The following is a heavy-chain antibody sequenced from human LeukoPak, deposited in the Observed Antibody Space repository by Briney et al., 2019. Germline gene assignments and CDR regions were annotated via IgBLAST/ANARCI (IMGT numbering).Heavy chain of an antibody. V-gene: IGHV4-59*01. D-gene: IGHD3-9*01. CDR2: IYYSGST. Sequence: SETLSLTCTVPGGSISSYYWSWIRQPPGKGLEWIGYIYYSGSTNYNPSLKSRVTISVDTSKNQFSLKLSSVTAADTAVHYCARMGLRYFDAFDYWGQGTLVTVSS. CDR3: ARMGLRYFDAFDY. CDR1: GGSISSYY. J-gene: IGHJ4*02.